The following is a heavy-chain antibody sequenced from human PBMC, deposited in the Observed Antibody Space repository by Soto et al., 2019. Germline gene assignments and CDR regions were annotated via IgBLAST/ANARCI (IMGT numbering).Heavy chain of an antibody. Sequence: KPSETLSLTCAVSGYSISSGYYWGWIRQPPGKGLEWIGSIYHSGSTYYNPSLKSRVTISVDTSKNQFSLKLSSVTAADTAVYYCARGGNDDTDWFDPWGQGTLVTVSS. V-gene: IGHV4-38-2*01. CDR3: ARGGNDDTDWFDP. J-gene: IGHJ5*02. CDR1: GYSISSGYY. D-gene: IGHD2-15*01. CDR2: IYHSGST.